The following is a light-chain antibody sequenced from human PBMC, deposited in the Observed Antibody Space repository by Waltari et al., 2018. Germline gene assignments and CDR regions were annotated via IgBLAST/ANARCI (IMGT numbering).Light chain of an antibody. J-gene: IGKJ1*01. V-gene: IGKV3-20*01. Sequence: EIVLTQSPGPLSLSPGDRATLSCRASESVPSGYLAWYQQKPGQAPRLLIFGASTGATGVPDRFSGSESGTDFTLTISRLEPEDFAVYYCQQYGSLPWTFGQGTKVEFK. CDR3: QQYGSLPWT. CDR2: GAS. CDR1: ESVPSGY.